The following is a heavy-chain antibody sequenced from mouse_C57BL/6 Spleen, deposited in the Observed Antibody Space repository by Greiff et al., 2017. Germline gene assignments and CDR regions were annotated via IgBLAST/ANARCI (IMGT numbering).Heavy chain of an antibody. CDR1: GYTFTSYW. Sequence: QVQLQQPGAELVRPGSSVKLSCKASGYTFTSYWMHWVKQRPIQGLEWIGNIDPSDSETHYNQKFKDKATLTVDKSSSTAYMQLSSLTSADSAVXYCARSDGGYPYYCDYWGQGTTLTVSS. CDR2: IDPSDSET. J-gene: IGHJ2*01. D-gene: IGHD2-3*01. V-gene: IGHV1-52*01. CDR3: ARSDGGYPYYCDY.